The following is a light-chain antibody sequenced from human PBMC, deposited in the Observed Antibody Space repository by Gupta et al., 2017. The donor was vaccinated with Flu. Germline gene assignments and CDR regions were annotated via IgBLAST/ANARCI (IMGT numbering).Light chain of an antibody. CDR1: SSNIGAGYD. J-gene: IGLJ1*01. Sequence: QSVLTQPPSVSGAPGQRVTLSCTGNSSNIGAGYDVNWYQHLPGTAPKLLIYANNDRPSGVPDRFSGSKSGISASLAITGLQAEDEADFYCQSYDSSLSAYVFGAGTKVTVL. CDR3: QSYDSSLSAYV. CDR2: ANN. V-gene: IGLV1-40*01.